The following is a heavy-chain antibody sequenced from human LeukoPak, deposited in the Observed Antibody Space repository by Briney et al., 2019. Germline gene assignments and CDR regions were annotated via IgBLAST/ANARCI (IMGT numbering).Heavy chain of an antibody. J-gene: IGHJ6*03. CDR2: IYYSGST. CDR3: ARDRRDYGDYVGYYYYYVDV. V-gene: IGHV4-59*01. Sequence: SETLSLTCTVSGGSISSYYWSWIRQPPGKGLEWIGYIYYSGSTNYNPSLKSRVTISVDTSKNQFSLKLSSVTAADTAVYYCARDRRDYGDYVGYYYYYVDVWGKGTTVTVSS. CDR1: GGSISSYY. D-gene: IGHD4-17*01.